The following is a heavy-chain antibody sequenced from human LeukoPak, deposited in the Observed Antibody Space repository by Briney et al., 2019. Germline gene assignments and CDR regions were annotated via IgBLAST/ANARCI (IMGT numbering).Heavy chain of an antibody. CDR3: ARDRGPVVVAAYYMDV. Sequence: GASVKVSCKASGYTFTSYDINWVRQAPGQGLEWMGGIIPIFGTANYAQKFQGRVTITTDESTSTAYMELSSLRSEDTAVYYCARDRGPVVVAAYYMDVWGKGTTVTVSS. V-gene: IGHV1-69*05. CDR2: IIPIFGTA. CDR1: GYTFTSYD. D-gene: IGHD2-15*01. J-gene: IGHJ6*03.